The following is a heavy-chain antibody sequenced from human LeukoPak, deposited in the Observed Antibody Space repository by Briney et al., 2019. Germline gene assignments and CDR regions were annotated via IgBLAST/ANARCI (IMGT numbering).Heavy chain of an antibody. D-gene: IGHD2-15*01. V-gene: IGHV3-23*01. Sequence: GGSLRLSCAASGFTFSRYAMSWVRQAPGKGLDWVSAISGSGGSTYYADSVKGRFTISRDNSKDTLYLQMNSLRAEDTAVYYCAKDLVAAIDYWGQGTLVTVSS. CDR2: ISGSGGST. CDR3: AKDLVAAIDY. J-gene: IGHJ4*02. CDR1: GFTFSRYA.